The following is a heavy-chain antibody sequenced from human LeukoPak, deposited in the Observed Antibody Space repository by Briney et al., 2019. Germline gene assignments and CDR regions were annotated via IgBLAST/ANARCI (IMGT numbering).Heavy chain of an antibody. Sequence: PGGSLRLSCAASGFTVSSNYMSWVRQAPGDGPDWVALIYSRVSTYYTNSVKGRFTISRDTSQNPLYLQMNSLSAEDSAVYYCARTFLSGDGYKVGYFDYWGQGTLVTVSS. J-gene: IGHJ4*02. CDR1: GFTVSSNY. CDR2: IYSRVST. D-gene: IGHD5-24*01. CDR3: ARTFLSGDGYKVGYFDY. V-gene: IGHV3-53*01.